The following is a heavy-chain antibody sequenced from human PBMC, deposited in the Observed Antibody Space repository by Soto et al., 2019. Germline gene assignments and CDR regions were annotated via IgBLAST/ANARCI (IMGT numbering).Heavy chain of an antibody. D-gene: IGHD3-10*01. CDR2: IYSSGST. J-gene: IGHJ4*02. Sequence: ETLSLTCTVSGGSISSYYWSWIRQPPGKGLEWIGYIYSSGSTNYNPSLKSRVTISVDTSKNQFSLKLSSVTAADTAVYYCARRYGGGFDFWGQGTLVTVSS. CDR3: ARRYGGGFDF. V-gene: IGHV4-59*08. CDR1: GGSISSYY.